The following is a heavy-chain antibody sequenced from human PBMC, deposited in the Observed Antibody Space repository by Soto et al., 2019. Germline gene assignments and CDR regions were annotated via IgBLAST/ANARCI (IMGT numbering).Heavy chain of an antibody. CDR2: IKSKTDGGTT. Sequence: LTCAVYGGSFSGYYWSWIRQPPGKGLEWVGRIKSKTDGGTTDYAAPVNGRFTISRDDSKNTLYLQMNSLKTEDTAVYYCTTTSRSGWSSWGQGALVTVSS. CDR3: TTTSRSGWSS. V-gene: IGHV3-15*07. J-gene: IGHJ4*02. CDR1: GGSFSGYY. D-gene: IGHD6-19*01.